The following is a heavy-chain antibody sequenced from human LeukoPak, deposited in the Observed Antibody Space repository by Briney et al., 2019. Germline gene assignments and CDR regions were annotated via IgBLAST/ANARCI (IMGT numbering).Heavy chain of an antibody. Sequence: GGTLRLSCAASGFTFSSYWMSWVRQAPGKGLEWVANIKQDGSQKYYVDSVKGRFTISRDNANNLLYLQMNSLRAEDTAVYYCARESFAARWDWGQGTLVTVSS. CDR2: IKQDGSQK. J-gene: IGHJ4*02. CDR1: GFTFSSYW. V-gene: IGHV3-7*01. CDR3: ARESFAARWD. D-gene: IGHD6-6*01.